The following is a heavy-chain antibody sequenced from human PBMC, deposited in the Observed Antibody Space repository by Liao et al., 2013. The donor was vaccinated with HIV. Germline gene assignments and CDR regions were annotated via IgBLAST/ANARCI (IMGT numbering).Heavy chain of an antibody. J-gene: IGHJ4*02. Sequence: QVQLQQWGAGLLKPSETLSLTCAVYGGSLSGYYWSWIRQPPVKGLEWIGEINHSGSTNYNPSLKSRVTISVDTSKNQFSLKMSSVTAADTAVYYCARLSIGTTVAIELDYWGQGTLVTVSS. D-gene: IGHD4-11*01. V-gene: IGHV4-34*01. CDR2: INHSGST. CDR1: GGSLSGYY. CDR3: ARLSIGTTVAIELDY.